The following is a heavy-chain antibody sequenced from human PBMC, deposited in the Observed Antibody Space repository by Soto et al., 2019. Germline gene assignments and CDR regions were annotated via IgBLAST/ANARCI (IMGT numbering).Heavy chain of an antibody. CDR1: GFTFSSYA. D-gene: IGHD3-10*01. J-gene: IGHJ4*02. CDR2: ISGSGGST. CDR3: AKNPTTKGSDYTLTFDY. V-gene: IGHV3-23*01. Sequence: GGSLRLSCAASGFTFSSYAMSWVRQAPGKGLEWVSAISGSGGSTYYADSVKGRFTISRDNSKNTLYLQMNSLRAEDTAVYYWAKNPTTKGSDYTLTFDYWGQGTLVTVSS.